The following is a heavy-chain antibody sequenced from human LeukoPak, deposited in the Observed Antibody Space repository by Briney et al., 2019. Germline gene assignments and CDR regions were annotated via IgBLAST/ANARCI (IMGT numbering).Heavy chain of an antibody. D-gene: IGHD6-19*01. J-gene: IGHJ4*02. CDR2: ISSSTSSI. V-gene: IGHV3-21*01. CDR3: ARRGAVAGTSDY. CDR1: GFTFTSYS. Sequence: GGSLRLSCAASGFTFTSYSMNWVRQAPGKGLEWVSSISSSTSSIYYADSVKGRFTISRDNAKNTLYLQLNSLTAEDTAVYYCARRGAVAGTSDYWGQGTLVTVSS.